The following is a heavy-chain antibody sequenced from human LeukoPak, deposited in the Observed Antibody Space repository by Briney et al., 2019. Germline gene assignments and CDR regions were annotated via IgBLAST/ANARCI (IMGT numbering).Heavy chain of an antibody. V-gene: IGHV3-21*01. CDR1: GFTFSSYS. Sequence: PGGSLRLSCAASGFTFSSYSMSWVRQAPGKGPEWVSSISSSSSYIYYADSVKGRFTISRDNAKNSLYLQMNSLRAEDTAVYYCARATIMGQNDAFDIWGQGTMVTVSS. CDR2: ISSSSSYI. J-gene: IGHJ3*02. D-gene: IGHD1-26*01. CDR3: ARATIMGQNDAFDI.